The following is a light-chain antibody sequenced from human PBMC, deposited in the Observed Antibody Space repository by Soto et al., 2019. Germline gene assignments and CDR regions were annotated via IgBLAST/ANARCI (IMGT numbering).Light chain of an antibody. Sequence: QSALTHPRSVSGSPGQSVTISCTGTSSDVGGYNYASWYQQHPGKAPKLMIYDVSKRPSGVPDRFSGSKSGNTASLTISGLQAEDEADYYCSSYAGSYTYVFGPGTKVTVL. CDR3: SSYAGSYTYV. V-gene: IGLV2-11*01. CDR2: DVS. CDR1: SSDVGGYNY. J-gene: IGLJ1*01.